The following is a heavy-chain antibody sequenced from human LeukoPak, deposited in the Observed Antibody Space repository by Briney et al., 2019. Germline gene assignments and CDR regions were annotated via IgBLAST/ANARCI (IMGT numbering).Heavy chain of an antibody. CDR3: ARDCSDGSGSYPLYYYYYYMDV. CDR1: GGSISSGSYY. V-gene: IGHV4-61*02. CDR2: IYTSGST. J-gene: IGHJ6*03. D-gene: IGHD3-10*01. Sequence: SQTLSLTCTVSGGSISSGSYYWSWIRQPAGKGLEWIGRIYTSGSTNYNPSLKSRVTISVDTSKNQFSLKLSSVTAADTAVYYCARDCSDGSGSYPLYYYYYYMDVWGKGTTVTVSS.